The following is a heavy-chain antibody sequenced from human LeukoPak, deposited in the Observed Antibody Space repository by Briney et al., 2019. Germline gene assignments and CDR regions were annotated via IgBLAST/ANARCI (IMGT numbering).Heavy chain of an antibody. D-gene: IGHD4-17*01. CDR2: IYFTGTT. J-gene: IGHJ6*02. Sequence: SETLSLTCTVSGGSIGSYYWSWIRQPPGKGLKWIGDIYFTGTTNSNPSLKCRVTISLDTSKNQFSLNLTSVTAADTAVYYCARGYGDYYYYGMDVWGQGTTVTVSS. CDR3: ARGYGDYYYYGMDV. CDR1: GGSIGSYY. V-gene: IGHV4-59*01.